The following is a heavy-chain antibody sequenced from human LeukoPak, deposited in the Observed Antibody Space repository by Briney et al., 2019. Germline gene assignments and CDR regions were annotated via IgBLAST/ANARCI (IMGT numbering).Heavy chain of an antibody. CDR2: ISWNGDDI. J-gene: IGHJ4*02. CDR3: TRVGGHGYDY. D-gene: IGHD3-10*01. Sequence: GRSLRLSCAASGFTFDDYAMHWVRQAPGKGLEWVSGISWNGDDIGYADSVKGRFTISRDNSKITMFLQMDVLRADDTAVYYCTRVGGHGYDYWGQGTLVTVSS. V-gene: IGHV3-9*01. CDR1: GFTFDDYA.